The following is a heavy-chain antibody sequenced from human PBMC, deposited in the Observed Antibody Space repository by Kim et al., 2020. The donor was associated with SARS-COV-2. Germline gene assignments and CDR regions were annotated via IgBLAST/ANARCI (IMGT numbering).Heavy chain of an antibody. CDR2: IYYSGST. V-gene: IGHV4-59*01. CDR3: AGGSSSWLYFDY. J-gene: IGHJ4*02. Sequence: SETLSLTCTVSGGSISSYYWSWIRQPPGKGLEWIGYIYYSGSTNYNPSLKSRVTISVDTSKNQFSLKLSSVTAADTAVYYCAGGSSSWLYFDYWGQGTLVTVSS. CDR1: GGSISSYY. D-gene: IGHD6-13*01.